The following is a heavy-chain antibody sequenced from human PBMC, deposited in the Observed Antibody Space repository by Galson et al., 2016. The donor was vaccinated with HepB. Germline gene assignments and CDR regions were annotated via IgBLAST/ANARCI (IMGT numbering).Heavy chain of an antibody. J-gene: IGHJ4*02. D-gene: IGHD7-27*01. CDR3: ATNWGTYYFDH. V-gene: IGHV3-30*03. CDR1: GFTFSGYG. CDR2: ISFDGSNK. Sequence: SLRLSCAASGFTFSGYGMHWVRQAPGKGLEWVAMISFDGSNKYYADSVKGRFTISRDNSKNTLFLQMNSLRAEDTAVYYCATNWGTYYFDHWGQGTLVTVSS.